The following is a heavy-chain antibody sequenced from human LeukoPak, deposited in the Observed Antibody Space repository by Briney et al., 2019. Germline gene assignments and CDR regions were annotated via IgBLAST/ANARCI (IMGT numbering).Heavy chain of an antibody. CDR2: ISAYNGNT. Sequence: ASVKVSCKASGYTFTSYGISWVRQAPGQGLEWMGWISAYNGNTNCAQKLQGRVTMTRDTSISTAYMELSRLRSDDTAVYYCASGGVTMVRGVIMVGGIHWGQGTLVTVSS. D-gene: IGHD3-10*01. CDR3: ASGGVTMVRGVIMVGGIH. J-gene: IGHJ4*02. V-gene: IGHV1-18*01. CDR1: GYTFTSYG.